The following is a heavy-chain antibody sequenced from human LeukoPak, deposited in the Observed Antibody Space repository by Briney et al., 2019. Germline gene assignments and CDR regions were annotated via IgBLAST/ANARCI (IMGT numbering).Heavy chain of an antibody. CDR3: ARPNRGAPFDY. J-gene: IGHJ4*02. CDR2: IYPGDSDT. Sequence: GESLQISCAGPGYSFTNYWIGWVRQLPGKGLEWMGIIYPGDSDTKYNPSFQGQVTISADKSISTAYLQWSSLKASDTAIYYCARPNRGAPFDYWGQGTLVTVCS. CDR1: GYSFTNYW. D-gene: IGHD1-14*01. V-gene: IGHV5-51*01.